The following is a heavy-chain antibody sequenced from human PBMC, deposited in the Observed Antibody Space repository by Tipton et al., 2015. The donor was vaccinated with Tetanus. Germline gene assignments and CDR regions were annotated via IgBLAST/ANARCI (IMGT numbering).Heavy chain of an antibody. D-gene: IGHD4-17*01. Sequence: QSGAEVKKPGASVRVSCKASGYTFTDYYIHWVRQTPRQCIEWLGWNKPSGGATKHAQMFQGRVTLTRDTSISTAYMELSSLTSDDTAVYFCARAQSKDGAVLFGFWGQGSLLTVSS. J-gene: IGHJ4*02. CDR3: ARAQSKDGAVLFGF. V-gene: IGHV1-2*02. CDR1: GYTFTDYY. CDR2: NKPSGGAT.